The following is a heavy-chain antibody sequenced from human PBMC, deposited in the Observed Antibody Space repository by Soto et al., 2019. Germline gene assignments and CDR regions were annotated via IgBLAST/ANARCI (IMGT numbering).Heavy chain of an antibody. CDR1: GLTFTNAW. CDR2: IKVKIDDETT. D-gene: IGHD1-26*01. J-gene: IGHJ4*02. V-gene: IGHV3-15*01. Sequence: PGGSLRLSCAVSGLTFTNAWMNWVRQAPGKGLEWVGRIKVKIDDETTDYAAPVKGRFTIARDDSKNTLYLQMNSLKTEDTAVYYCATGVGPLAYWGQGTLVTVSS. CDR3: ATGVGPLAY.